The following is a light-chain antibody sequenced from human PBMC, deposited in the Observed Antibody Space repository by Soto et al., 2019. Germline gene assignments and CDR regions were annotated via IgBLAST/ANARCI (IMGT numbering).Light chain of an antibody. V-gene: IGKV3-20*01. CDR1: QSVSSSY. CDR3: QQYGSSPPYT. Sequence: EIVLTQSPATLSLSPGERATLSCRASQSVSSSYLAWYQQKPGQAPRLLIYGASSRATGIPDRFSGSGSGTDFTLTISRLETEDVAVYYCQQYGSSPPYTFGQGTKLEIK. J-gene: IGKJ2*01. CDR2: GAS.